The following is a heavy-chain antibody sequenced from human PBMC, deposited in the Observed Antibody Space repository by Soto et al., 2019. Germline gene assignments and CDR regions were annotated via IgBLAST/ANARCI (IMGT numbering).Heavy chain of an antibody. CDR2: IYYSGST. Sequence: PSETLSLTCTVSGGSISSGGYYWSWIRQHPGKGLEWIGYIYYSGSTYYNPSLKSRVTISVDTSKNQFSLKLSSVTAADTAVYYCARSLGYGSGSYGLIDDWGQGTLVTVSS. D-gene: IGHD3-10*01. CDR3: ARSLGYGSGSYGLIDD. J-gene: IGHJ4*02. V-gene: IGHV4-31*03. CDR1: GGSISSGGYY.